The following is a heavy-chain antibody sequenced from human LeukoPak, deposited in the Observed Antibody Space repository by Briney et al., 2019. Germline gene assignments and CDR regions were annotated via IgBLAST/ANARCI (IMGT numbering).Heavy chain of an antibody. CDR1: GFTFSDSW. V-gene: IGHV3-7*01. J-gene: IGHJ1*01. Sequence: GGSLRPSCAASGFTFSDSWMSWVRQTPGKGLEWVANLNKAGSQKHYVDSVKGRFTISRDNGKNTLYLQMNSLRVEDTAVYYCARELVVGPAEYFHHWGQGTLVTVSS. D-gene: IGHD2-8*02. CDR3: ARELVVGPAEYFHH. CDR2: LNKAGSQK.